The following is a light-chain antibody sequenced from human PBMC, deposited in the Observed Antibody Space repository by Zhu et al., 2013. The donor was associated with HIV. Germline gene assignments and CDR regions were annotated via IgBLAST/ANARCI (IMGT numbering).Light chain of an antibody. CDR2: TAS. CDR1: QGISNY. CDR3: QEYYSAPRT. V-gene: IGKV1-27*01. Sequence: DIQMTQSPSSLSASVGDRVTISCRASQGISNYLAWYQQKPGEVPQLLIYTASTLQSGVSSRFSGSGSGTNFTLAINSLQPEDIATYYCQEYYSAPRTFGQGTKVEMK. J-gene: IGKJ1*01.